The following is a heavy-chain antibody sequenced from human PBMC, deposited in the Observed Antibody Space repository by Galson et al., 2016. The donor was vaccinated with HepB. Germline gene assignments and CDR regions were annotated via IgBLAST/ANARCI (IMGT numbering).Heavy chain of an antibody. CDR1: GLTFSSYA. CDR3: ATRVITMIRGAVDY. V-gene: IGHV3-23*01. J-gene: IGHJ4*02. CDR2: FSGGNT. D-gene: IGHD3-10*01. Sequence: SLRLSCAATGLTFSSYAMSWVRQAPGKGLEWVSAFSGGNTKYADSVKGRFTISGDNSKNTVYLQMNSLRVEDTAVYYCATRVITMIRGAVDYWGQGTLVTVSS.